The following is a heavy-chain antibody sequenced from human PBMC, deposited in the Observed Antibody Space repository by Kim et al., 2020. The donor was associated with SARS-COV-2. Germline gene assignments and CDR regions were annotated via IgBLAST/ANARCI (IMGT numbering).Heavy chain of an antibody. J-gene: IGHJ4*02. CDR1: GFTFSDYA. D-gene: IGHD1-26*01. CDR2: IGHKGEST. Sequence: GGSLRLSCVASGFTFSDYAMSWVRQAPGKGLEWVSVIGHKGESTYYADSVKGRFTISKDNSKNTLHLQMNSLRDEDTAVYYCAKMGYRGNYHPFDYWGQGTLVTVLS. V-gene: IGHV3-23*01. CDR3: AKMGYRGNYHPFDY.